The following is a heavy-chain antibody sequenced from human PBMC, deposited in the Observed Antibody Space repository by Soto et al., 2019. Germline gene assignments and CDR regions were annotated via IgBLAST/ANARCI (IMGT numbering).Heavy chain of an antibody. CDR1: GYTFTSYG. CDR3: ARRSYDCGGSKYFDC. V-gene: IGHV1-18*01. J-gene: IGHJ4*02. D-gene: IGHD2-15*01. CDR2: ISAYNGNT. Sequence: ASVKVSCKASGYTFTSYGISWVRQAPGQGLEWMGWISAYNGNTNYAQKLQGRVTMTTDTSTSTAYMELRSLRSDDTAVYYCARRSYDCGGSKYFDCWGRGTLVTVSS.